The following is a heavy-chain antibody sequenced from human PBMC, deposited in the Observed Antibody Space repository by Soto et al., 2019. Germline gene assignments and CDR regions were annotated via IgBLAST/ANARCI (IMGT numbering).Heavy chain of an antibody. CDR3: ARDVTMVRGVIIKPPSWFDP. J-gene: IGHJ5*02. CDR2: VYTSGST. CDR1: GGSISSYY. D-gene: IGHD3-10*01. Sequence: ETLSLTCTVSGGSISSYYWSWIRQPAGKGLEWIGRVYTSGSTNYNPSLKSRVTMSVDTSKNQFSLKLSSVTAADTAVYYCARDVTMVRGVIIKPPSWFDPWGQGTLVTVSS. V-gene: IGHV4-4*07.